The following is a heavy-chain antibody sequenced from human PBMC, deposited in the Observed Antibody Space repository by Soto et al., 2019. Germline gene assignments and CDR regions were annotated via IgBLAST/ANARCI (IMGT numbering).Heavy chain of an antibody. CDR1: GGSFSGYY. CDR3: ARDKITGLFDY. V-gene: IGHV4-34*01. J-gene: IGHJ4*02. CDR2: INHSGST. Sequence: SETLSLTCAVYGGSFSGYYWTWIRQPPGTGLEWIGEINHSGSTNYNPSLKSRVTISVDTSKNQFSLKLTSVTAADTAMYYCARDKITGLFDYWGQGTLVT. D-gene: IGHD2-8*02.